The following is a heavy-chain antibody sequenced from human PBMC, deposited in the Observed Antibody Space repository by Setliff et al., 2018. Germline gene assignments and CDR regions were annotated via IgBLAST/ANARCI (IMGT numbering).Heavy chain of an antibody. J-gene: IGHJ3*02. V-gene: IGHV1-69*05. CDR1: GGTFSSYA. D-gene: IGHD6-13*01. CDR2: ILPIFGTS. CDR3: ATDHMPASGTSAFDI. Sequence: RASVKVSCKASGGTFSSYAISWVRQAPSQGLEWMGMILPIFGTSNYAQKFQARVTMTTDESTSTAYMELSSLTSEDTAVYYCATDHMPASGTSAFDIWGQGTVVTVSS.